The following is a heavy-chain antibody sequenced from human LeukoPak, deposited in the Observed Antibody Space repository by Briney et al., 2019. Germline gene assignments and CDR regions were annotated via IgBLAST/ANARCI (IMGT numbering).Heavy chain of an antibody. CDR2: ISNRGSTI. V-gene: IGHV3-11*01. D-gene: IGHD2-2*01. Sequence: AGGSLRLSRAASGFTFSDYYMSWIRQAPGKGLEWVSYISNRGSTIYYADSVKGRFTISGDNPNNSLYLQMNGLRAEDTAVYYCARGPPTAIIVDSWGQGTLVTVSS. J-gene: IGHJ4*02. CDR1: GFTFSDYY. CDR3: ARGPPTAIIVDS.